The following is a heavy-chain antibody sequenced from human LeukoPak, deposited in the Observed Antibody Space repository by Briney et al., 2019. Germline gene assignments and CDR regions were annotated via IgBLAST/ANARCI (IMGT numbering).Heavy chain of an antibody. V-gene: IGHV3-30*18. J-gene: IGHJ4*02. Sequence: PGGSLRLSCAASGFTFSSYGMHWVRQAPGKGLEWVAVISYDGSNKYYADSVKGRFTISRDNSKNTLYLQMNSPRAEDTAVYYCANGVYYYDSSGPDYWGQGTLVTVSS. CDR3: ANGVYYYDSSGPDY. D-gene: IGHD3-22*01. CDR1: GFTFSSYG. CDR2: ISYDGSNK.